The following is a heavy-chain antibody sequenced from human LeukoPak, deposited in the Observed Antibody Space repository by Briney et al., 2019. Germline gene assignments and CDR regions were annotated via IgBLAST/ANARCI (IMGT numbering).Heavy chain of an antibody. CDR2: IYPGDSDT. D-gene: IGHD4-17*01. CDR3: ARAVAGWTTVTTHRLIDY. J-gene: IGHJ4*02. Sequence: GESLKISCKGSGYSFTSYWIGWVRQMPGKGLEWMGIIYPGDSDTRYSPSFQGQVTISADKSISTAYLQWSSLEASDTAMYYCARAVAGWTTVTTHRLIDYWGQGTLVTVSS. V-gene: IGHV5-51*06. CDR1: GYSFTSYW.